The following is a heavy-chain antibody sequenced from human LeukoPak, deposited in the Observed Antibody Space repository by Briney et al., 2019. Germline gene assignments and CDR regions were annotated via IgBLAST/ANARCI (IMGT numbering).Heavy chain of an antibody. CDR1: GFTFDDYT. CDR3: AKGGYSSSWTIDY. D-gene: IGHD6-13*01. Sequence: GGSLRLSCAASGFTFDDYTMHWVRQAPGKGLEWVSLISWDGGSTYYADSVKGRFTISRDNSKNSLYLQMNSLRIEDTALYYCAKGGYSSSWTIDYWGQGTLVTVSS. V-gene: IGHV3-43*01. J-gene: IGHJ4*02. CDR2: ISWDGGST.